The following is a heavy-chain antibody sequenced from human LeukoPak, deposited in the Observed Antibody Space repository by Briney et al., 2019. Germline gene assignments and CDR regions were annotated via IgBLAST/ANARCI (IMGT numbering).Heavy chain of an antibody. Sequence: ASVKVSCKASGYTFSNHGITWVRQAPGQGLEWMGWISAYNGNTNYAQKLRGRVTMTTDTSTSTAYMELRSLRSDDTAVYYCARGPVAGPLTPFDPWGQGTLVTVSS. D-gene: IGHD6-19*01. J-gene: IGHJ5*02. CDR1: GYTFSNHG. V-gene: IGHV1-18*01. CDR2: ISAYNGNT. CDR3: ARGPVAGPLTPFDP.